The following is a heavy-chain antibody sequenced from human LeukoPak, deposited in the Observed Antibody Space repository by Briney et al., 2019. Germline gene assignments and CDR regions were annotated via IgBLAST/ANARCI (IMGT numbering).Heavy chain of an antibody. CDR3: AKPQHTLAGTFAY. CDR1: GFTFSSYG. D-gene: IGHD6-19*01. V-gene: IGHV3-30*18. Sequence: PGRSLRLSCAASGFTFSSYGMHWVRQAPGKGLEWVAVISYDGSNKYYADSVKGRFTISRDNSKNTLYLQMNSLRAEDTAVYYCAKPQHTLAGTFAYWGQGTLVTVSS. CDR2: ISYDGSNK. J-gene: IGHJ4*02.